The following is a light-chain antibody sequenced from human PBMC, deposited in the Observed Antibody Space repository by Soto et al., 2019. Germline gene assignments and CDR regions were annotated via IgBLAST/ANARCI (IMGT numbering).Light chain of an antibody. Sequence: QSVLTQPPSASGTPGQGVAISCSGSSSNMGSNTVNWYQHLPGTAPKLLIYNDNQRPSGVPDRFFGSKYGISASLAITWLQSEDEADYYCAAWDGSLNHILFGGGTKLTV. CDR3: AAWDGSLNHIL. CDR1: SSNMGSNT. CDR2: NDN. V-gene: IGLV1-44*01. J-gene: IGLJ2*01.